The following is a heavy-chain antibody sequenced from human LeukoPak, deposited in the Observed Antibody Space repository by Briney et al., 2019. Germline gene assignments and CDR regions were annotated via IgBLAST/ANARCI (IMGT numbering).Heavy chain of an antibody. CDR1: GFTFSSYS. Sequence: GGSLRLSWAASGFTFSSYSMNWVRQAPGKGLEWVSYISGTSTTIYYADSVKGRFTISRDNAKNSLYLQMNSLRAEDTAVYYCARGGGNYYDSSGYYFDYWGQGTLVTVSS. CDR3: ARGGGNYYDSSGYYFDY. J-gene: IGHJ4*02. V-gene: IGHV3-48*04. D-gene: IGHD3-22*01. CDR2: ISGTSTTI.